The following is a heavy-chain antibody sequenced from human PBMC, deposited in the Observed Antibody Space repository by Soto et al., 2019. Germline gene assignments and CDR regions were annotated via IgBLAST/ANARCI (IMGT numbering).Heavy chain of an antibody. CDR1: GFTFRNYN. J-gene: IGHJ4*02. D-gene: IGHD3-22*01. V-gene: IGHV3-23*01. CDR2: ISVGGSTI. CDR3: AKVYYYDSSGYYPALVY. Sequence: GGSLRLSCAASGFTFRNYNMNWVRQAPGKGLEWVSPISVGGSTIDYADSVKGRFTISRDNAKNTLYLQMNSLRAEDTAVYYCAKVYYYDSSGYYPALVYWGQGTLVTVSS.